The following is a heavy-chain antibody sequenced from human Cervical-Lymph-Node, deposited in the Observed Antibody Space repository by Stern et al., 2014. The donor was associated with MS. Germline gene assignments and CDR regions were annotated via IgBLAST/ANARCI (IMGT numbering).Heavy chain of an antibody. CDR3: ARHCGFRPGCIDY. Sequence: VQLVQSGAEVQKPGESLNICCKGSRYRFTSYSTAWVRARPGKARDWVGINYPGASDTRSSPSFQGQVTISADKSISTAYLQWSSLKASDTAMYYCARHCGFRPGCIDYWGQGTLVTVSS. CDR1: RYRFTSYS. V-gene: IGHV5-51*01. D-gene: IGHD2-21*01. J-gene: IGHJ4*02. CDR2: NYPGASDT.